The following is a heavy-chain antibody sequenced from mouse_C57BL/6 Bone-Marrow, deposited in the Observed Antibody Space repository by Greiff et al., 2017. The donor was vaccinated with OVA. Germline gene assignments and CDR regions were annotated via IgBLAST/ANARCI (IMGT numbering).Heavy chain of an antibody. CDR3: ARYGWGAWFAY. V-gene: IGHV1-26*01. CDR1: GYTFTDYY. D-gene: IGHD1-2*01. Sequence: EVQLQQSGPELVKPGASVKISCKASGYTFTDYYMNWVKQSHGKSLEWIGDINPNNGGTSYNQKFKGKATLTVDKSSSTAYMELRSLTSEDSAVYYCARYGWGAWFAYWGQGTLVTVSA. CDR2: INPNNGGT. J-gene: IGHJ3*01.